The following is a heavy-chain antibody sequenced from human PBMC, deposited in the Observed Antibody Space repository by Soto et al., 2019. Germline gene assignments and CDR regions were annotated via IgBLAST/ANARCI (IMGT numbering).Heavy chain of an antibody. D-gene: IGHD5-18*01. Sequence: SVKVSCKASGYTFTRDQIHWLLQSPVQVLEWMGMIYPSGGKTNYAQKFQGRVTMTRDASTSTVYMALSSLRSDDTAIYFCARVMRSLLSITALDTWGQGTLVTVSS. J-gene: IGHJ5*02. V-gene: IGHV1-46*01. CDR3: ARVMRSLLSITALDT. CDR1: GYTFTRDQ. CDR2: IYPSGGKT.